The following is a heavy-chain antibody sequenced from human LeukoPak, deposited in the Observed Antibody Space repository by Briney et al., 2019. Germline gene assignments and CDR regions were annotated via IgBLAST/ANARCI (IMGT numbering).Heavy chain of an antibody. D-gene: IGHD2-21*02. CDR3: SRQALSYCGGDCYYYFDY. Sequence: SETLSLTYTVSGGSISSATYFWGWIRQPPGKGLEWIGSIYYSGSTYYNPSLKSRVTISVDTSMSRFSLKLSSVTAADTAVYYCSRQALSYCGGDCYYYFDYWGRGTLVTVSS. CDR1: GGSISSATYF. V-gene: IGHV4-39*01. CDR2: IYYSGST. J-gene: IGHJ4*02.